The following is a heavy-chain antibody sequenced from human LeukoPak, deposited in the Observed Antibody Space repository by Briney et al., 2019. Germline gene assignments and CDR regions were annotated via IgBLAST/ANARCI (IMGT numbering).Heavy chain of an antibody. Sequence: SQTLSLTCAISGDSVSSNSAAWNWIGQSPSRGLEWLGRTYYKSKWYNDYAVSVKSRITINPDTSKNQFSLQLNSVTPEDTAVYYCAGGAEMATINYYYYGMDVWGQGTTVTVSS. J-gene: IGHJ6*02. CDR1: GDSVSSNSAA. V-gene: IGHV6-1*01. CDR3: AGGAEMATINYYYYGMDV. D-gene: IGHD5-24*01. CDR2: TYYKSKWYN.